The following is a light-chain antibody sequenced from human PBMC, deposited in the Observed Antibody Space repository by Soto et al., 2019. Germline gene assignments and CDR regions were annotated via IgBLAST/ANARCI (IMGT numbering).Light chain of an antibody. J-gene: IGKJ2*01. Sequence: EIVLTQSPGTLSLSPGKRATLSCRASQTDSSSYLAWYQQKPGQAPRLLIYDASSRATGIPDRFSGSGSGTDFTLTISRLEPEDFAVYYCQQYGNSPPYSFGQGTKLEIK. CDR2: DAS. CDR1: QTDSSSY. V-gene: IGKV3-20*01. CDR3: QQYGNSPPYS.